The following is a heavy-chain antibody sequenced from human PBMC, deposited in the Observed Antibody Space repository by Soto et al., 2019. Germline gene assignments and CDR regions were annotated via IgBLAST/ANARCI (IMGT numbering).Heavy chain of an antibody. Sequence: QVQVQQWGAGLLKPSETLSLTCGVYGGSFSGYHWRWIRQSPGKGLEWIGEINHSGSTNYNPSLTRRVTISVDTSRNQLSRKLSAVTAADTAVYYCARVKGVGFGEFFYYYGMDVWGQGTTVTVSS. CDR3: ARVKGVGFGEFFYYYGMDV. CDR1: GGSFSGYH. V-gene: IGHV4-34*01. D-gene: IGHD3-10*01. CDR2: INHSGST. J-gene: IGHJ6*02.